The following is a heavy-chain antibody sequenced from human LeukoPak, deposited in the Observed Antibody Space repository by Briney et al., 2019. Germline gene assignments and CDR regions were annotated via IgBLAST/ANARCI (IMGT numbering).Heavy chain of an antibody. Sequence: GASVKVSCKASGYTFTGYYIHWVRQAPGQGLEWMGIINPSGGYTSYAQKFQDRVTMTRDTSTSIVYMEVSSLRSDDTAVYYCARRNYGDHLDYWGQGTLVTVSS. CDR3: ARRNYGDHLDY. CDR1: GYTFTGYY. D-gene: IGHD4-17*01. J-gene: IGHJ4*01. CDR2: INPSGGYT. V-gene: IGHV1-46*01.